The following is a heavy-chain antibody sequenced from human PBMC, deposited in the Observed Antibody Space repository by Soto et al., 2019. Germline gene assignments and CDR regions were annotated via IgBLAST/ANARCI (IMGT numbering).Heavy chain of an antibody. CDR3: ARDRLSEGMDV. CDR1: GGSISSGDYY. D-gene: IGHD2-15*01. V-gene: IGHV4-30-4*01. Sequence: SETLSLTCTVSGGSISSGDYYWSWFRQPPGKGLEWIGYIYYSGSTYYNPSLKSRVTISVDTSKNQFSLKLSSVTAADTAVYYCARDRLSEGMDVWGQGTTVTVSS. J-gene: IGHJ6*02. CDR2: IYYSGST.